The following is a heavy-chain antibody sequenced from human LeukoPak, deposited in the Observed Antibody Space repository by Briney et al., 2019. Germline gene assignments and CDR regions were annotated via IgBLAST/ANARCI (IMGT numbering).Heavy chain of an antibody. CDR1: GFTFNTYS. D-gene: IGHD3-10*01. CDR2: ISSSSSII. V-gene: IGHV3-48*02. J-gene: IGHJ3*02. Sequence: GGSLRLSCVASGFTFNTYSMNWVRQAPGKGLEWLAYISSSSSIIYDADSVKGRFTISRDNVKNSLYLQMNTLRDEDTAVYFCARDRYGSGTSPDSFDIWGQGTMVTVSS. CDR3: ARDRYGSGTSPDSFDI.